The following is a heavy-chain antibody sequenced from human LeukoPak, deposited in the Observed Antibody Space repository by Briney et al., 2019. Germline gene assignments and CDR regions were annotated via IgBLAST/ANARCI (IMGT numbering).Heavy chain of an antibody. CDR2: NYYSGTT. V-gene: IGHV4-39*01. Sequence: SETLSLTCTVSGASIRRSTYYWAWIRQPPGKGLEWIGTNYYSGTTYYNPSLKSRVTISADTSKNQLALKLRSVTATDTAVYYCARHRPGSGGVTAIHWFDPWGQGTLVTVSS. D-gene: IGHD2-21*02. CDR1: GASIRRSTYY. CDR3: ARHRPGSGGVTAIHWFDP. J-gene: IGHJ5*02.